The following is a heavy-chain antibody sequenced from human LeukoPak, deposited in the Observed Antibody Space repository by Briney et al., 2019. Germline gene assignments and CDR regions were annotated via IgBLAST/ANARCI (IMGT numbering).Heavy chain of an antibody. J-gene: IGHJ6*02. Sequence: PGGSLRLSCAASGFTVSSNYMSWVRQAPGKGLEWVSVIYSGGSTYYADSVKGRFTISRDNSKNTLYLQMNSLRAEDTAVYYCARDRLWFGVYYGMDVWGQGTTVTVSS. CDR2: IYSGGST. V-gene: IGHV3-66*01. CDR3: ARDRLWFGVYYGMDV. CDR1: GFTVSSNY. D-gene: IGHD3-10*01.